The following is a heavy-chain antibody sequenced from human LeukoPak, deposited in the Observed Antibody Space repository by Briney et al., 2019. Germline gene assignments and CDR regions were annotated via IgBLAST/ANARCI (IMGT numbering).Heavy chain of an antibody. J-gene: IGHJ4*02. V-gene: IGHV4-59*11. CDR2: IYYSGST. Sequence: KPSETLSLTCTVSGGSISSHYWSWIRQPPGKGLEWIGYIYYSGSTNYNPSLKSRVTISVDTSKNQFSLKLSSVTAADTAVYYCARVGAGWAARRNIYYFDYWGQGTLVTVSS. D-gene: IGHD6-6*01. CDR1: GGSISSHY. CDR3: ARVGAGWAARRNIYYFDY.